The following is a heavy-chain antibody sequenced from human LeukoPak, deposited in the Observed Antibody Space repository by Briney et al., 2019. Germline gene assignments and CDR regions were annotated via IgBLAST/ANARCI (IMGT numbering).Heavy chain of an antibody. CDR2: ISYDGSNK. J-gene: IGHJ4*02. Sequence: GRSLRLSCAASGFTFSSYGMHWVRQAPGKGLEWVAVISYDGSNKYYADSVKGRFTISRDNSKNTLYLQMNSLRAEDTAVYYCAKMAGGYSYGPIDYWGQGTLVTVSS. CDR3: AKMAGGYSYGPIDY. V-gene: IGHV3-30*18. D-gene: IGHD5-18*01. CDR1: GFTFSSYG.